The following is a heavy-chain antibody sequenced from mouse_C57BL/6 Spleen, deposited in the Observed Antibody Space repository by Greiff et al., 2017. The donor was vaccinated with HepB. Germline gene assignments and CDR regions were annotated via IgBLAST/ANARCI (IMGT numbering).Heavy chain of an antibody. Sequence: EVQVVESGGGLVQPGGSLSLSCAASGFTFTDYYMSWVRQPPGKALEWLGFIRNKANGYTTEYSASVKGRFTISRDNSQSILYLQMNALRAEDSATYYCARNYGSSYGFAYWGQGTLVTVSA. CDR1: GFTFTDYY. CDR3: ARNYGSSYGFAY. V-gene: IGHV7-3*01. J-gene: IGHJ3*01. CDR2: IRNKANGYTT. D-gene: IGHD1-1*01.